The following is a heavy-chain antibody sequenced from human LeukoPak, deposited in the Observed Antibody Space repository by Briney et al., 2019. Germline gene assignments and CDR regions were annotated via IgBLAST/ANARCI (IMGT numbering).Heavy chain of an antibody. CDR1: GFTFSSYG. CDR2: IWYDGSNK. J-gene: IGHJ4*02. D-gene: IGHD6-19*01. Sequence: GRSLRLSCAASGFTFSSYGMHWVRQAPGKGLEWEAVIWYDGSNKYYADSVKGRFTISRDNSKNTLYLQMNSLRAEDTAVYYCAREVLSGYSSGWYRGFDYWGQGTLVTVSS. V-gene: IGHV3-33*01. CDR3: AREVLSGYSSGWYRGFDY.